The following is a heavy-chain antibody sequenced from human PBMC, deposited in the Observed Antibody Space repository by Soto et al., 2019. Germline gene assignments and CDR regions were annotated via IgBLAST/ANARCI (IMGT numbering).Heavy chain of an antibody. Sequence: QLQLQESGPGLVKPSETLSLTCTVSGGSIITTTYYWGWLRQPPGKGLEWIGSVYYSGSTYYNPSLKSRVTISVHTSMNQFSLMLSSVTAADTAVYFCARAPTDYSHDYWGLGNLVTVSS. CDR2: VYYSGST. D-gene: IGHD4-4*01. CDR3: ARAPTDYSHDY. CDR1: GGSIITTTYY. J-gene: IGHJ4*02. V-gene: IGHV4-39*01.